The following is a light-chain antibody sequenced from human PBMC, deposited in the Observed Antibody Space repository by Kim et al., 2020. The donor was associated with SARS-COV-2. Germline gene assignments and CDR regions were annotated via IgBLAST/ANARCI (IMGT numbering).Light chain of an antibody. Sequence: QRVTIACTGSRSNVGAGYDVHWYQQLPGTAPKLLIYGNSNRPSGVPDRFSGSKSGTSASLAITGLQAEDEAEYYCQSYDSSLSGYVFGTGTKVTVL. CDR1: RSNVGAGYD. V-gene: IGLV1-40*01. CDR2: GNS. CDR3: QSYDSSLSGYV. J-gene: IGLJ1*01.